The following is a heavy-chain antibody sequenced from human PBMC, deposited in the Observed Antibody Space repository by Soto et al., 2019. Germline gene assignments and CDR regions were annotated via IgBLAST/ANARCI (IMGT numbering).Heavy chain of an antibody. V-gene: IGHV4-59*02. CDR3: ARSYYDTTGFAVDP. CDR2: MYFGGSF. D-gene: IGHD3-22*01. CDR1: GAAVSSGY. J-gene: IGHJ5*02. Sequence: SETLSLTCTVSGAAVSSGYWSWIRQPPGKGLEWIGFMYFGGSFNYNPSLTSRVTISVETSKNQFSMKMTSVTAADTAVYYCARSYYDTTGFAVDPWGQGTLVTVSS.